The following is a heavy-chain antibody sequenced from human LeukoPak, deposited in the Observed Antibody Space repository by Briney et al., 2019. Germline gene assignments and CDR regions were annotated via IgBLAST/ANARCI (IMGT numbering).Heavy chain of an antibody. CDR3: ARVRSSGWSLIFQH. CDR1: GYSISSGYY. V-gene: IGHV4-38-2*01. D-gene: IGHD6-19*01. CDR2: IYHSGST. Sequence: SETLSLTCAVSGYSISSGYYWGWIRQPPGKGLEWIGSIYHSGSTYYNPSLKSRVTISVDTSKNQFSLKLSSVTAADTAVYYCARVRSSGWSLIFQHWGQGTLVTVSS. J-gene: IGHJ1*01.